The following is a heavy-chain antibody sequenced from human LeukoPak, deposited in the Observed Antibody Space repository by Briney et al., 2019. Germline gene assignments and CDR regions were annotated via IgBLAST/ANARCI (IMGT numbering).Heavy chain of an antibody. CDR1: GGSISGRSYY. J-gene: IGHJ4*02. CDR3: ARVRGRSTAPLKEYYFDY. V-gene: IGHV4-39*07. D-gene: IGHD2-2*01. CDR2: FYYTGIT. Sequence: SETLSLTCSVSGGSISGRSYYWGWIRQPPGKGLEWIGSFYYTGITYFNPSLKGRVTVSVDTSKNQFSLKLSSVTAADTAVYYCARVRGRSTAPLKEYYFDYWGQGTLVTVSS.